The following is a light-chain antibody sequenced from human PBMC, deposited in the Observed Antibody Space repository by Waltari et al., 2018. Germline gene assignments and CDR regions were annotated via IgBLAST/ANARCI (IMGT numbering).Light chain of an antibody. CDR3: MQGIHLPLT. CDR1: QSLLHTDGKTS. CDR2: EVS. Sequence: IVMTQLPFSLSVTPGQPPSISCRSSQSLLHTDGKTSLNCYLQKPGQSPHLLIYEVSSRFSGVPDRFSGSGSGTDFTLTISRVEAEDVGVYYCMQGIHLPLTFGGGTRVEIK. J-gene: IGKJ4*01. V-gene: IGKV2-29*02.